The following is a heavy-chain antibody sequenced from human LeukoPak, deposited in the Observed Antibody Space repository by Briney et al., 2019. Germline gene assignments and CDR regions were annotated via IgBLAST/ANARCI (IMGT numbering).Heavy chain of an antibody. D-gene: IGHD3-22*01. J-gene: IGHJ4*02. CDR1: GGSISSYY. Sequence: SETLSLTCTISGGSISSYYWSWIRQPPGKGPEYIGYIYYTGSPNYNPSLKSRVTISVDTSKNQFFLKLNSVTAADTAVYYCARGGWNKFDYWGQGTLVTVSS. V-gene: IGHV4-59*01. CDR3: ARGGWNKFDY. CDR2: IYYTGSP.